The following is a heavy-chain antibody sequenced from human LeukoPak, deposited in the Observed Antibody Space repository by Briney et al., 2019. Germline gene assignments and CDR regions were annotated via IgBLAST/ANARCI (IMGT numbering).Heavy chain of an antibody. J-gene: IGHJ4*02. CDR3: AKSRVSITMVRGVEGPFDY. CDR1: GFTFSSYA. D-gene: IGHD3-10*01. Sequence: GGSLRLSCAPSGFTFSSYAMSWVRQAPGKGLEWVSAISGSGGSTYYADSVKGRFTISRDNSKNTLYLQMNSLRAEDTAVYYCAKSRVSITMVRGVEGPFDYWGQGTLVTVSS. CDR2: ISGSGGST. V-gene: IGHV3-23*01.